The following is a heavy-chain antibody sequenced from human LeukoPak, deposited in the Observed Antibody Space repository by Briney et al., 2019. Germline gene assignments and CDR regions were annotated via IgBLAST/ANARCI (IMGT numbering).Heavy chain of an antibody. D-gene: IGHD3-3*01. Sequence: SCKASGFTFSSYAMHWVRQAPGKGLEWVAVISYDGSNKYYADSVKGRFTISRDNSKNTLYLQMNSLRAEDTAVYYCAREHYDFWSGPTPPDYWGQGTLVTVSS. CDR3: AREHYDFWSGPTPPDY. CDR1: GFTFSSYA. J-gene: IGHJ4*02. CDR2: ISYDGSNK. V-gene: IGHV3-30*04.